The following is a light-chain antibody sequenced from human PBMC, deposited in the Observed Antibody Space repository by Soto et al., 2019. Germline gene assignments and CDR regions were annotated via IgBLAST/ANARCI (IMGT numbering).Light chain of an antibody. Sequence: QSVVTQPPSASGTPGQGVTISCSGSSSNIGVNTVNWYQQLPGTAPKLLIYSNNLRPSGVPDRFSGSKSGTSASLAISGLQSEDAADYHCASWADSLNGVVFGGGTKLTVL. J-gene: IGLJ2*01. CDR1: SSNIGVNT. V-gene: IGLV1-44*01. CDR3: ASWADSLNGVV. CDR2: SNN.